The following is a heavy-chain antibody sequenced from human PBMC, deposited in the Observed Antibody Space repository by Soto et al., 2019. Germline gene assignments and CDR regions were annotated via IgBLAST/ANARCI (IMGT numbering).Heavy chain of an antibody. CDR1: GFTFSNFA. CDR3: ANPIPKTGKTFGF. CDR2: ISGSGDYT. D-gene: IGHD1-1*01. V-gene: IGHV3-23*01. Sequence: QLLEAGGGFVQPGGSLRLSCVASGFTFSNFAMAWVRQAPGDGLEWVSAISGSGDYTFYADSMKGRFTISRDNSKDTLYPQINRLRAEDTAVYYCANPIPKTGKTFGFWCQGTLVTVSS. J-gene: IGHJ4*02.